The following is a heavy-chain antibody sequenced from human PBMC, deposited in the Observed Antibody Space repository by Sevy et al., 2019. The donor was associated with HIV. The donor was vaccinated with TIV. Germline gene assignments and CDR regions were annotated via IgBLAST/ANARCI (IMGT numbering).Heavy chain of an antibody. CDR2: ISYDGSDK. CDR3: ARPRANYVDHYFFFTMDV. V-gene: IGHV3-30-3*01. CDR1: GFAFTNYYA. Sequence: GGSLRLSCAASGFAFTNYYAMHWVRQAPGKGLEWVALISYDGSDKYYADSVKGRFTISRDNLKNTLYLQMNSLTTEDTAVYYCARPRANYVDHYFFFTMDVRGQGTTVTVSS. J-gene: IGHJ6*02. D-gene: IGHD4-17*01.